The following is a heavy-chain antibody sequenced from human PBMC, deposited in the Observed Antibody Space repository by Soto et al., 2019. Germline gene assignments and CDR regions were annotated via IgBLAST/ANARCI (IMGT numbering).Heavy chain of an antibody. CDR3: TTGPGYCTNGVCYYVWRKSGWGMDV. CDR1: GFTFSNAW. D-gene: IGHD2-8*01. CDR2: IKSKTDGGTT. J-gene: IGHJ6*02. Sequence: GGSLRLSCAASGFTFSNAWMNWVRQAPGKGLEWVGRIKSKTDGGTTDYAAPVKGRFTISRDDSKNTLYLQMNSLKTEDTAVYYCTTGPGYCTNGVCYYVWRKSGWGMDVWGQGTTVTVSS. V-gene: IGHV3-15*07.